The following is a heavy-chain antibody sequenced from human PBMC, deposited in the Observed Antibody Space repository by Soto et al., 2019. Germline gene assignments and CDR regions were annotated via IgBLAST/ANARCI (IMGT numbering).Heavy chain of an antibody. CDR1: GGSISGYY. Sequence: QVQLQESGPGLVKPSETLSLTCTVSGGSISGYYCSWIRQPPGKGLEWIGYIYYSGSTNYNPSPESRVTMPVDTSKNQFSLKVSSVTAADTAVYYCARRRYAQPPSSWFDPWGQGTLVTVSS. V-gene: IGHV4-59*01. J-gene: IGHJ5*02. CDR3: ARRRYAQPPSSWFDP. CDR2: IYYSGST. D-gene: IGHD3-9*01.